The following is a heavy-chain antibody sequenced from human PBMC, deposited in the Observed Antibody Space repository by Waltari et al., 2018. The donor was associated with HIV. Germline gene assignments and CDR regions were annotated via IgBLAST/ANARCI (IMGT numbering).Heavy chain of an antibody. CDR2: LNPNSGNT. V-gene: IGHV1-8*01. J-gene: IGHJ4*02. D-gene: IGHD3-22*01. Sequence: QVQLVQSGPEVKKPGASVTVPCKASGYTSPSYDFHWVRQAPGQGIEWMGWLNPNSGNTGYAQKFQGRVTMTRNTSISTAFMEVSSLRSEDTAVYYCARVYYDSSGYYGAAGYWGQGTLVTVSS. CDR1: GYTSPSYD. CDR3: ARVYYDSSGYYGAAGY.